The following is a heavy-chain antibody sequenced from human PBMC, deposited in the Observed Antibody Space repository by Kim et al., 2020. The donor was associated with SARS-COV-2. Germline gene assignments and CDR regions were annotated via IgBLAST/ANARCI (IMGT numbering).Heavy chain of an antibody. V-gene: IGHV3-15*01. D-gene: IGHD1-26*01. CDR3: TTGVRWELLSPLEFDD. J-gene: IGHJ4*02. Sequence: VKGRFTISKDDSKNTLYLQMNSLKTEDTAVYYCTTGVRWELLSPLEFDDWGQGTLVTVSS.